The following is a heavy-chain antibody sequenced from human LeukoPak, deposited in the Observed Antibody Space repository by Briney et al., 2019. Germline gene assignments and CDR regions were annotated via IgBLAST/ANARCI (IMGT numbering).Heavy chain of an antibody. CDR3: ARRLTTSQDLDY. CDR2: INPNSGDT. V-gene: IGHV1-2*02. J-gene: IGHJ4*02. CDR1: GYTFTGHY. Sequence: ASVKVSCKASGYTFTGHYMYWVRQAPGQGLEWMGWINPNSGDTNYAQKFQGRVTMTRDTSISTAYMDLNRLTSDDTAVYYCARRLTTSQDLDYWGRGTLVTVS. D-gene: IGHD2-2*01.